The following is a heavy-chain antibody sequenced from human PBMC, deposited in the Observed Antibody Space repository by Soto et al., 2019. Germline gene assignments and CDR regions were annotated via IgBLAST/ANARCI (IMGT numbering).Heavy chain of an antibody. CDR1: GYTFSSYD. V-gene: IGHV1-69*13. Sequence: GASVKVSGTASGYTFSSYDINCVRQAPGQGLEWMGGIILPFGTPNYAQKFQGRVTITADESMTTAYMELSGLRSEDTAVYYCAHSLAASNYGDYEPINSFDYWGQGTLVTVSS. CDR2: IILPFGTP. CDR3: AHSLAASNYGDYEPINSFDY. J-gene: IGHJ4*02. D-gene: IGHD4-17*01.